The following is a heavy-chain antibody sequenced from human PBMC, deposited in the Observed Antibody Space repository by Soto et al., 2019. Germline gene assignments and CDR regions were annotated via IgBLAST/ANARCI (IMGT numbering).Heavy chain of an antibody. CDR2: RYYSCYT. CDR1: GVSITSGSYY. D-gene: IGHD3-22*01. V-gene: IGHV4-30-4*01. Sequence: HVQLQESGPGPVTPSQTLSLSCTVSGVSITSGSYYWTWVRQSPGKGLEWIGYRYYSCYTYYNPSLNGRATISVDTSNNQFSLKLTSVTAADTAVYYCARGGYDTSGQTFIGWGPDCWGQGTLVTVSS. J-gene: IGHJ4*02. CDR3: ARGGYDTSGQTFIGWGPDC.